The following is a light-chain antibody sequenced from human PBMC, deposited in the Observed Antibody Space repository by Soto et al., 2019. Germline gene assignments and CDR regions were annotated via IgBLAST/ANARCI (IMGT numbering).Light chain of an antibody. J-gene: IGLJ1*01. CDR2: EVT. Sequence: QSALTQPPSASGSPGQSVTISGTGTSSDVGGYKYVSWYQQHPGKAPKLMIYEVTKRPSGVPDRFSGSKSGNTASLTVSGLQAEDEADYYCSSYAGSILFGTGTKVTVL. V-gene: IGLV2-8*01. CDR1: SSDVGGYKY. CDR3: SSYAGSIL.